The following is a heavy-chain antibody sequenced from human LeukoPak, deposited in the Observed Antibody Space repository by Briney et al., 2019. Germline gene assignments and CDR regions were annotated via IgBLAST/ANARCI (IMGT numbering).Heavy chain of an antibody. Sequence: ASVKVSCKASGYTFTGYYMHWVRQAPGQGLEWMGRINPNSGGTNYAQKFQGRVTMTRDTSISTAYMELSRLRSDDTAVYYCARDLPSAYFYYGMDVWGQGTTVTVSS. CDR2: INPNSGGT. J-gene: IGHJ6*02. CDR1: GYTFTGYY. V-gene: IGHV1-2*06. CDR3: ARDLPSAYFYYGMDV. D-gene: IGHD2-2*01.